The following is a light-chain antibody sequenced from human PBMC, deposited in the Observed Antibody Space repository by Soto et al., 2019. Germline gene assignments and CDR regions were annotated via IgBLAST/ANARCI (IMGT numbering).Light chain of an antibody. CDR2: AAS. V-gene: IGKV1-39*01. CDR1: QGISSY. CDR3: QQTYSAPRT. Sequence: DIQMTQSPSSLSASVGDRVTITCRASQGISSYLNWYQQRPGKPPNLLIYAASRLPSGVPSRFSGSGFGTDFTLTISSLQPEDFATYYCQQTYSAPRTFGPGTRVDIK. J-gene: IGKJ3*01.